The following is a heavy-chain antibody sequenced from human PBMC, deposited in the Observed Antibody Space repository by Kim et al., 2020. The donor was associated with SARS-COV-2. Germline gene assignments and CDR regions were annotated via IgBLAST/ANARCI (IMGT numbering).Heavy chain of an antibody. V-gene: IGHV4-59*01. CDR3: ARGGWYSGY. Sequence: SETLSLTCSVSNGSISNYYWAWIRQPPGKRLEWLGYIHYTGSTKYNPSLKSRVTISVDTSKNQFSLQLSSVTAADTAVYYCARGGWYSGYWGQGTLVTVSS. CDR2: IHYTGST. D-gene: IGHD6-19*01. CDR1: NGSISNYY. J-gene: IGHJ4*02.